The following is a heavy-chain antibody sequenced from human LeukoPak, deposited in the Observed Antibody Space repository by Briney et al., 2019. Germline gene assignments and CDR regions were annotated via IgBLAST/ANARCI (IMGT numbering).Heavy chain of an antibody. V-gene: IGHV3-48*03. CDR3: ARANYYDISGYDY. Sequence: PGGSLRLSCAASGFTFRRYEMNWVRQAAGKGLEWVSYTASSGSTIYYADSVKGRFTISRDNAKNSLYLQMNSLRAEDTAVYYCARANYYDISGYDYWGQGTLVTVSS. D-gene: IGHD3-22*01. CDR2: TASSGSTI. CDR1: GFTFRRYE. J-gene: IGHJ4*02.